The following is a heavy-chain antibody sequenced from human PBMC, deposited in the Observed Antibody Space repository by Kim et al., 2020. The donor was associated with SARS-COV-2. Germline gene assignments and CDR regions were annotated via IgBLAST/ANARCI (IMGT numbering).Heavy chain of an antibody. V-gene: IGHV3-21*01. D-gene: IGHD1-26*01. CDR3: ASLGVGATSPPLD. CDR1: GFTFSSYS. J-gene: IGHJ4*02. CDR2: ISSSSYI. Sequence: GGSLRLSCAASGFTFSSYSMNWVRQAPGKGLESVSSISSSSYIYYADSVKGRFTISRDNAKNSLYLQMNSLRAEDTAVYYCASLGVGATSPPLDWGQGTLVTVSS.